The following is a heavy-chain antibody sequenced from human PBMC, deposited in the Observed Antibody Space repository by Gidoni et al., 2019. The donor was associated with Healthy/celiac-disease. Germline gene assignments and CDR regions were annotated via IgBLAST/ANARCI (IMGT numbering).Heavy chain of an antibody. CDR2: ISSSGSTI. D-gene: IGHD3-22*01. Sequence: QAPGKGLEGVSYISSSGSTIYYADSVKGRFTISRDNAKNSLYLQMTSLRAEDTAVYYCASGDSSGYYEGWFDPWGQGTLVTVSS. J-gene: IGHJ5*02. CDR3: ASGDSSGYYEGWFDP. V-gene: IGHV3-11*01.